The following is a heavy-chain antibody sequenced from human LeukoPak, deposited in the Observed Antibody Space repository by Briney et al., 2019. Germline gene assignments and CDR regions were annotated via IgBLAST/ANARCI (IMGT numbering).Heavy chain of an antibody. V-gene: IGHV4-4*07. CDR3: ARDGYYYDSSGYYSGYFDY. J-gene: IGHJ4*02. CDR1: GGSISSYY. D-gene: IGHD3-22*01. Sequence: SGTLSLTCTVSGGSISSYYWSWIRQPAGKGLEWIGGIYTSGSTNYNPSLKSRVTMSVDTSKNQFSLKLSSVTAADTAVYYCARDGYYYDSSGYYSGYFDYWGQGTLVTVSS. CDR2: IYTSGST.